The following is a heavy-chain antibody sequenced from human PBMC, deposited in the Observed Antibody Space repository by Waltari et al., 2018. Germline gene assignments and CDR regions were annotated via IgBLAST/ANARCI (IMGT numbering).Heavy chain of an antibody. CDR3: ARGNGGYSD. D-gene: IGHD1-26*01. Sequence: QVQLQQWGAGLLKPSETLSLTCGVSGGSFSGYYWGWIRQPPGKGLEWIGEVDHGGSDTYHPSLKIRVTMSVDTSSNQFSLKMISVTAADTAVYYCARGNGGYSDWGPGALVAVSS. CDR1: GGSFSGYY. CDR2: VDHGGSD. J-gene: IGHJ4*02. V-gene: IGHV4-34*02.